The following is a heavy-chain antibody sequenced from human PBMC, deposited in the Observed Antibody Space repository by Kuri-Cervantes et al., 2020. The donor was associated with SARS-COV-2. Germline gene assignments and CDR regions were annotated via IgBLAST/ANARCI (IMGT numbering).Heavy chain of an antibody. CDR2: ISAYNGNT. V-gene: IGHV1-18*01. J-gene: IGHJ6*02. CDR1: GYTFTSYG. CDR3: ARLYYYDSSGYYHYYGMDV. Sequence: ASVKVSCKASGYTFTSYGISWVRQAPGQGLEWMGWISAYNGNTNYAQKLQGRVTMTTDTSTSTAYMELRSLRSDDTAVYYCARLYYYDSSGYYHYYGMDVWGQGTTVTVSS. D-gene: IGHD3-22*01.